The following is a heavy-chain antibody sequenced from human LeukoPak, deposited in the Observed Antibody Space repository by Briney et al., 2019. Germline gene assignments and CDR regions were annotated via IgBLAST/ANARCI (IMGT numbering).Heavy chain of an antibody. CDR3: ARGRPRGCTTTTCSVPTYFYYGMDV. Sequence: SETLSLTCAVYGGSFSGYYWSWIRQPPGKGLEWIGEINHSGSTNYNPSLKSRVTISEDTSKSQFSLRLTSVTAADTAVYYCARGRPRGCTTTTCSVPTYFYYGMDVWGNGTTVTVSS. CDR1: GGSFSGYY. V-gene: IGHV4-34*01. CDR2: INHSGST. J-gene: IGHJ6*04. D-gene: IGHD2-2*01.